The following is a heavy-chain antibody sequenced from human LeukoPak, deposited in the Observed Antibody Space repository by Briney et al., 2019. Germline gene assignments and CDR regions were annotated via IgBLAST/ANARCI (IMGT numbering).Heavy chain of an antibody. J-gene: IGHJ4*02. Sequence: GGSLRLSCAASGFTFSSYSMNWVRQAPGKGLEWVSYISSTGSTIYYADSVKGRFTISRDNAKNSLYLQMNSLRDEDTAVYYCARDLEVGAVRYDYWGQGALVTVSS. CDR2: ISSTGSTI. CDR1: GFTFSSYS. V-gene: IGHV3-48*02. CDR3: ARDLEVGAVRYDY. D-gene: IGHD1-26*01.